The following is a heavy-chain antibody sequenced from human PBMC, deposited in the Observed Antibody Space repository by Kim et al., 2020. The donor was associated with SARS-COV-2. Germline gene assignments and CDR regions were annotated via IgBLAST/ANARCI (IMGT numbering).Heavy chain of an antibody. CDR3: ARIGVEAEVATIGDPRHFDS. J-gene: IGHJ4*02. Sequence: GESLKISCKGSGYSFTTYWIGWVRQMPGKGLEWMGIIYPGDSDTRYSPSFQGQVTISADKSISTAYLQWSSLKASDTAMYYCARIGVEAEVATIGDPRHFDSWGQGTLVTVSS. CDR1: GYSFTTYW. D-gene: IGHD5-12*01. V-gene: IGHV5-51*01. CDR2: IYPGDSDT.